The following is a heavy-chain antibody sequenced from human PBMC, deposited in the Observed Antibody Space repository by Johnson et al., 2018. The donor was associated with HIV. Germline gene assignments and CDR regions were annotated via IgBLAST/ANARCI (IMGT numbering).Heavy chain of an antibody. Sequence: QVQLVEPGGGLVKPGASLRLSCAASAFTFSDYYMSWIRQAPAKALEWFSYIRSSGSTIYSAYSVTGRFTISRDNAKNSLYLQLSSLRAEDTAVYYCARNQGRRNYYDAFDIWGQGTMVTVSS. CDR1: AFTFSDYY. CDR2: IRSSGSTI. D-gene: IGHD1-7*01. V-gene: IGHV3-11*04. J-gene: IGHJ3*02. CDR3: ARNQGRRNYYDAFDI.